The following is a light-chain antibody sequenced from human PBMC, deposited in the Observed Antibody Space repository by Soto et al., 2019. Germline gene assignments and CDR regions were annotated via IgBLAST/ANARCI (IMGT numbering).Light chain of an antibody. CDR1: SSNIGAGYD. V-gene: IGLV1-40*01. CDR3: QSYDSSSVL. Sequence: QSALTQPPSVSGAPGQRVTLSCTGSSSNIGAGYDVHWYQQVPGKAPKLLIYGNNNRPSGVPDRFSGSRSGTSASLAITGLQTEDEADYYCQSYDSSSVLFGGGTKVTVL. J-gene: IGLJ2*01. CDR2: GNN.